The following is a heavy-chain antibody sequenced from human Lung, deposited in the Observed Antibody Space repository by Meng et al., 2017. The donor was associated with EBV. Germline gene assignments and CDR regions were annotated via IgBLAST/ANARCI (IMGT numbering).Heavy chain of an antibody. D-gene: IGHD6-6*01. Sequence: QVHLVESGGGVVQPGRSLRLSCAASGFTFSSYGMHWVRQAPGKGLEWVAVIWYDGSNKYYADSEKGRFTISRDNSKNTLYLQMNSLRAEDTAVYYCARGYSSSNYFDYWGQGTLVTVSS. CDR2: IWYDGSNK. J-gene: IGHJ4*02. CDR1: GFTFSSYG. V-gene: IGHV3-33*01. CDR3: ARGYSSSNYFDY.